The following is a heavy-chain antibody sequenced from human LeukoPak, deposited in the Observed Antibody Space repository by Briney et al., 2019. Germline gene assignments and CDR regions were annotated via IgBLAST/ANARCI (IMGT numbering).Heavy chain of an antibody. J-gene: IGHJ4*02. CDR1: GFTFSGSA. CDR2: IRSKANSYAT. V-gene: IGHV3-73*01. D-gene: IGHD6-6*01. CDR3: ARGTSITTRAGRVVDY. Sequence: GGSLRLSCAASGFTFSGSAMHWVRQASGKGLEWVGRIRSKANSYATAYAASVKGRFTISRDDSKNTAYLQMNSLSAEDTAIYYCARGTSITTRAGRVVDYWGQGTLVTVSS.